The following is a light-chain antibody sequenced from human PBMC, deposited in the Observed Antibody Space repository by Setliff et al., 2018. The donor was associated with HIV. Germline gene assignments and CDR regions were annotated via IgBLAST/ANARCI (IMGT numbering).Light chain of an antibody. J-gene: IGLJ1*01. V-gene: IGLV2-11*01. CDR3: CSYTSSDIYV. CDR2: DVN. Sequence: QSALTQPRSVSGSPGQSVTISCTGTIRDVGGYEYVSWYQHHPGKAPKLIINDVNKRPSGVPDRVSGSKSGNTASLTISGLQAEDEADYYCCSYTSSDIYVFATGTKVTV. CDR1: IRDVGGYEY.